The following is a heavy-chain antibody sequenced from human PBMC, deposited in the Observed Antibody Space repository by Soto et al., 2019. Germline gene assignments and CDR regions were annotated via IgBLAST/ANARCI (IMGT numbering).Heavy chain of an antibody. J-gene: IGHJ5*02. V-gene: IGHV4-34*01. Sequence: QVQLQQWCAGLLKPSETRSLTCAVYGGSFSGYYCSWIRQPPGKGLEWIGEINHSGSTNYNPSLTRRVTISVDTSKNQFSLKLSSVSAADTAVYYCARGRYAYYYGSGSYSNWFDPWGQGTLVTVSS. CDR2: INHSGST. D-gene: IGHD3-10*01. CDR3: ARGRYAYYYGSGSYSNWFDP. CDR1: GGSFSGYY.